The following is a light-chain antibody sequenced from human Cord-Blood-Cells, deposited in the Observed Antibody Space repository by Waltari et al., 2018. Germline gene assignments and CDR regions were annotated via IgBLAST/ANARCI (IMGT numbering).Light chain of an antibody. Sequence: DIVMTQSPLSLPVTPGEPAYIPCRSSQSLLHSNGYNYLDWYLQKPGQSPQLLIYFGSNRDSGVPDRFSGSGSGTDFTLKISRVEAEDVGVYYCMQALQTPWTFGQGTKVEIK. J-gene: IGKJ1*01. CDR1: QSLLHSNGYNY. CDR3: MQALQTPWT. V-gene: IGKV2-28*01. CDR2: FGS.